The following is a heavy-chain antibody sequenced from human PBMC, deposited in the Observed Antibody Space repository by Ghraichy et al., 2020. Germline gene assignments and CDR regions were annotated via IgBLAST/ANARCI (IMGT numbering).Heavy chain of an antibody. Sequence: GALRLSCAASGSSFSDYFMTWVRQAPGKGLEWVSYISSSGISKYYADSVKGRFTISRDNAKNSLDLQMNRLRVEDTAVYYCARGVVAPAADFWGQGSLVTVCS. CDR3: ARGVVAPAADF. J-gene: IGHJ4*02. CDR1: GSSFSDYF. V-gene: IGHV3-11*01. CDR2: ISSSGISK. D-gene: IGHD2-2*01.